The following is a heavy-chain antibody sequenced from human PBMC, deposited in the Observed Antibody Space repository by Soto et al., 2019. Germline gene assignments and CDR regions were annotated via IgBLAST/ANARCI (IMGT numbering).Heavy chain of an antibody. CDR2: IYHSGST. Sequence: SETLSLTCTVSGGSISSSDYYWGWVRQPPGKGLEWIGEIYHSGSTNYNPSLKSRVTISVDKSKNQFSLNLSYVTAADTAVYYCARYVDGRHDYWGQGALVTVSS. CDR3: ARYVDGRHDY. J-gene: IGHJ4*02. D-gene: IGHD1-26*01. CDR1: GGSISSSDYY. V-gene: IGHV4-39*07.